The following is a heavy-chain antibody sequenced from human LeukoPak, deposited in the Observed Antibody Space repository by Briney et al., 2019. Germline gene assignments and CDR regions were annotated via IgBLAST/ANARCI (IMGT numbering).Heavy chain of an antibody. CDR2: IYYSGST. Sequence: KPSETLSLTCGVSGGSITSTNWWSWVRQPPGKGLEWIGSIYYSGSTYYNPSLKSRVTISVDTSKNQFSLKLSSVTAADTAVYYCASNYYDSSGYYYFDYWGQGTLVTVSS. J-gene: IGHJ4*02. CDR3: ASNYYDSSGYYYFDY. D-gene: IGHD3-22*01. V-gene: IGHV4-39*01. CDR1: GGSITSTNW.